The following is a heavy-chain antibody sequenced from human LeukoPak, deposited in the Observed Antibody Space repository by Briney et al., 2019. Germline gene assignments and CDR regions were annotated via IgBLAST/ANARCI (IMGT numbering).Heavy chain of an antibody. CDR3: ARDAIVRDYSNSDY. D-gene: IGHD4-11*01. V-gene: IGHV1-2*02. Sequence: GASVKVSCKASGYTFTGYYMHWVRQAPGEGLEWMGWINPNNSDTIYAQKFQGRVTMTRDTSLSTGYMELSSLTSDDTAVYYCARDAIVRDYSNSDYWGQGTLVTVSS. J-gene: IGHJ4*02. CDR1: GYTFTGYY. CDR2: INPNNSDT.